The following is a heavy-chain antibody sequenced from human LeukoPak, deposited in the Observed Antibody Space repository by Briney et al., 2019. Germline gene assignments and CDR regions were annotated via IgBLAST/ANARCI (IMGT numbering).Heavy chain of an antibody. CDR2: ISGLKGYI. Sequence: GGSLRLSCAASGFTFSSYSMNWVRQAAGKGLEWVSSISGLKGYIYYTDSVKGRFTVSRDNAKTSVHLQMDSLRVEDTAVYYCARAPARDFWIGYYIDLWGQGTLVTVSS. V-gene: IGHV3-21*01. J-gene: IGHJ5*02. D-gene: IGHD3-3*01. CDR3: ARAPARDFWIGYYIDL. CDR1: GFTFSSYS.